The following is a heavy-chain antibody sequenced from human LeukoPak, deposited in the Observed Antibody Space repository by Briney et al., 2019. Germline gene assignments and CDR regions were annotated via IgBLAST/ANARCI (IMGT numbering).Heavy chain of an antibody. CDR2: ISSSGSTI. Sequence: LSLTCAVSGGSITGHYWSWIRQAPGKGLEWVSYISSSGSTIYYADSVKGRFTISRDNAKNSLYLQMNSLRAEDTAVYYCARAHGLIFDYWGQGTLVTVSS. D-gene: IGHD3-16*01. CDR1: GGSITGHY. V-gene: IGHV3-11*01. CDR3: ARAHGLIFDY. J-gene: IGHJ4*02.